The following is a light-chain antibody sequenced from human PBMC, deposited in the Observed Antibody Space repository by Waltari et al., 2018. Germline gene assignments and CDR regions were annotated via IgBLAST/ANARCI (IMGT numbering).Light chain of an antibody. J-gene: IGKJ5*01. CDR1: QSILSRSNNENY. Sequence: DIVMTQSPDSLAVSLGERATINCKSSQSILSRSNNENYLAWHQQKPGQPPILLIYWASTRGXXXXXXXXXXESXXXXXLTISXXXPXXVAVYXCXXHYXXPXXXGQGTRLEXK. CDR3: XXHYXXPXX. CDR2: WAS. V-gene: IGKV4-1*01.